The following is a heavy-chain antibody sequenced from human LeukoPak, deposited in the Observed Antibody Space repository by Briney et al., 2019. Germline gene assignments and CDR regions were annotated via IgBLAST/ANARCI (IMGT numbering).Heavy chain of an antibody. J-gene: IGHJ4*02. Sequence: ASVKVSCKASGGTFSSYAISWVRQAPGQGLECMGGIIPIFGTANYAQKFQGRVTITADESTSTAYMELSSLRSEDTAVYYCARTRLWFGELGAIDYWGQGTLVTVSS. D-gene: IGHD3-10*01. V-gene: IGHV1-69*13. CDR2: IIPIFGTA. CDR3: ARTRLWFGELGAIDY. CDR1: GGTFSSYA.